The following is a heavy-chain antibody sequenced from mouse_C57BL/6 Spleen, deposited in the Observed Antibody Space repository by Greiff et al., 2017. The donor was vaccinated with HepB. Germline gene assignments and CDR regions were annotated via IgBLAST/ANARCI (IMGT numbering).Heavy chain of an antibody. CDR1: GYTFTDYY. CDR3: AREGDGLLRDYYAMDY. Sequence: EVQLQQSGPELVKPGASVKISCKASGYTFTDYYMNWVKQSHGKSLEWIGDINPNNGGTSYNQKFKGKATLTVDKSSSTAYMELRSLTSEDSAVYYCAREGDGLLRDYYAMDYWGQGTSVTVSS. CDR2: INPNNGGT. D-gene: IGHD2-3*01. V-gene: IGHV1-26*01. J-gene: IGHJ4*01.